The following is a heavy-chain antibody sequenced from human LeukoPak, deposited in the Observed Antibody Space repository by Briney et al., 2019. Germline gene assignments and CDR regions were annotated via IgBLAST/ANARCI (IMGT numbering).Heavy chain of an antibody. V-gene: IGHV3-23*01. D-gene: IGHD4-23*01. Sequence: ETLSLTCTVSGGSINSGVYFWGWIRQPPGKGLEWVAVIGPSGDHTDYAESVKGRFTISRDNSKNTLFLQMNSLRADDTAVYYCAKDYGGDPFDYWGRGTQVAVSS. J-gene: IGHJ4*02. CDR1: GGSINSGVYF. CDR2: IGPSGDHT. CDR3: AKDYGGDPFDY.